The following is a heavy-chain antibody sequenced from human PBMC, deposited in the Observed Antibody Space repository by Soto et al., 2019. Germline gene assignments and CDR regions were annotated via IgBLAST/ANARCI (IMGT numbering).Heavy chain of an antibody. CDR2: VSGSRPYL. J-gene: IGHJ4*02. CDR1: GFTFRDFT. Sequence: EVDLVESGGGLVEPGGSLRLSCAASGFTFRDFTMHWFPQAPGRGLGWAHLVSGSRPYLFYADSVKGRFTISRDNAKSSLYLQMNSLRDEDTAVYYCARDTVTPLTSYMGDYVRGYFDYWGRGTLVTVSS. V-gene: IGHV3-21*01. CDR3: ARDTVTPLTSYMGDYVRGYFDY. D-gene: IGHD4-17*01.